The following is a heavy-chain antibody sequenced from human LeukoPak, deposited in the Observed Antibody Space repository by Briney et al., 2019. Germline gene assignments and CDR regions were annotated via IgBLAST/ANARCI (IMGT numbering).Heavy chain of an antibody. CDR2: IKQDGSEK. CDR1: GFTFSDYY. Sequence: GGSLRLSCAASGFTFSDYYMSWIRQAPGKGLEWVANIKQDGSEKYYVDSVKSRFTISRDNAKNSLYLQMNSLRAEDTAVYYCARDHGGALFDPWGQGTLVTVSS. D-gene: IGHD3-16*01. CDR3: ARDHGGALFDP. V-gene: IGHV3-7*01. J-gene: IGHJ5*02.